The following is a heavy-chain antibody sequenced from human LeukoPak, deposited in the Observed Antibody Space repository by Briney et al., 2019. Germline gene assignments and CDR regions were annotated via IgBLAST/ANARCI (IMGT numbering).Heavy chain of an antibody. D-gene: IGHD1-26*01. V-gene: IGHV4-39*07. CDR2: IYHSGST. CDR3: ARVGSWAFDY. CDR1: GGSISSSSYY. J-gene: IGHJ4*02. Sequence: SETLSLTRTVSGGSISSSSYYWGWLRQPPGKGLEWIGSIYHSGSTYYNPSPKRPVTISVDTSKSQFSLKLSSATAADTAVYYCARVGSWAFDYWGQGTLVTVSS.